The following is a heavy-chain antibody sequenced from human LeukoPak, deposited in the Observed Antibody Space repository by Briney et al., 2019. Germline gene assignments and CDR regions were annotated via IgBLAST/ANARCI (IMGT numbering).Heavy chain of an antibody. J-gene: IGHJ4*02. Sequence: ASVKVSCKASGGTFSSYAISWVRQAPGQGLEWMGGIIPIFGTANYAQKFQGRVTITADESTSTAYMELSSLRSEDTAVYYCASQMVAGRRTFDYWGQGTLVTVSS. CDR3: ASQMVAGRRTFDY. D-gene: IGHD6-19*01. CDR1: GGTFSSYA. V-gene: IGHV1-69*01. CDR2: IIPIFGTA.